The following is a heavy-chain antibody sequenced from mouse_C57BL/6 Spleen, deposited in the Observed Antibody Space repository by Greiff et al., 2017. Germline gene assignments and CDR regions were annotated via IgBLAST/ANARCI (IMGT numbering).Heavy chain of an antibody. CDR1: GYAFSSSW. V-gene: IGHV1-82*01. J-gene: IGHJ1*03. CDR2: IYPGDGDT. Sequence: QVHVKQSGPELVKPGASVKISCKASGYAFSSSWMNWVKQRPGKGLEWIGRIYPGDGDTNYNGKFKGKATLTADKSSSTAYMQLSSLTSEDSAVYFCALDYYGSSYVGYFDVWGTGTTVTVSS. D-gene: IGHD1-1*01. CDR3: ALDYYGSSYVGYFDV.